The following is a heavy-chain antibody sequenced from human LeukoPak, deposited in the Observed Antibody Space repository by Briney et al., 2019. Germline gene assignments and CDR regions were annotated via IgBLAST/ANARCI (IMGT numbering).Heavy chain of an antibody. CDR1: GGSLSGQY. J-gene: IGHJ5*02. CDR2: IYYDGGT. D-gene: IGHD3-22*01. CDR3: ARSSEYYFGP. Sequence: SETLSLTCTVSGGSLSGQYWSWIRHTPGKVLECIAEIYYDGGTKYNPSLESRVFISLDTFKNQFSLRLTSMTTADTAVYYCARSSEYYFGPWGQGILVTVAS. V-gene: IGHV4-59*11.